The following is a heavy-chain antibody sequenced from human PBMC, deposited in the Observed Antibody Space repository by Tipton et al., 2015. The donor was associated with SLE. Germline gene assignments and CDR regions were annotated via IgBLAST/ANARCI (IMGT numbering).Heavy chain of an antibody. J-gene: IGHJ4*02. D-gene: IGHD1-26*01. Sequence: TLSLTCTVSGGSISSYYWSWIRQSPGKGLEWIGYIYYTGSTNYNPSLKSRVTISVDTSKNQFSLKLSSVTAADTAVYYCARDLYWDGFDYWGQGTLVTVSS. CDR3: ARDLYWDGFDY. V-gene: IGHV4-59*01. CDR1: GGSISSYY. CDR2: IYYTGST.